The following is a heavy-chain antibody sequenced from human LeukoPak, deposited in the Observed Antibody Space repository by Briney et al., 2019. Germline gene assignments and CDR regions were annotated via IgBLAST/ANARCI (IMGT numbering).Heavy chain of an antibody. CDR1: GFTFSSYG. V-gene: IGHV3-30*02. J-gene: IGHJ4*02. CDR3: AKDSSSWYHQFDY. Sequence: PGGSLRLSCAASGFTFSSYGMHGVPQAPGKGLEWVAFIRYDGSNKYYADSVKGRFTISRDNSKNTLYLQMNSLRAEETAVYYCAKDSSSWYHQFDYWGQGTLVTVSS. D-gene: IGHD6-13*01. CDR2: IRYDGSNK.